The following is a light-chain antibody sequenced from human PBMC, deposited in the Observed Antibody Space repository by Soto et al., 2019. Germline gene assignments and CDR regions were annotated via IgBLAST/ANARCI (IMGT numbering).Light chain of an antibody. CDR3: QLYGGSPPWT. J-gene: IGKJ1*01. CDR2: GAS. V-gene: IGKV3-20*01. CDR1: QSINKDF. Sequence: EIVLTQSPGTLSLSPGERATLSCRASQSINKDFLAWYQQKPGQAPRLIIYGASSRLPGIPGRFSGSGSGTDFTLIINRLEPEDFAMYYCQLYGGSPPWTFGQGAKVEIK.